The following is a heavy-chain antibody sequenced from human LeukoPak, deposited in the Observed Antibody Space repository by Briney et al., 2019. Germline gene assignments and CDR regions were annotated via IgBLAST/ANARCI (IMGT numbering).Heavy chain of an antibody. Sequence: GGSLRLSCAASGFTFSSYDMTWVRQTPGKGLEWVSVTSGSGGSTYYADSVKGRFTISRDNSKNTLYLQMNSLRGEDTAVYYCAKGNYEASSSSWYYFDYWGQGTVVTVSP. CDR2: TSGSGGST. D-gene: IGHD6-13*01. CDR1: GFTFSSYD. J-gene: IGHJ4*02. CDR3: AKGNYEASSSSWYYFDY. V-gene: IGHV3-23*01.